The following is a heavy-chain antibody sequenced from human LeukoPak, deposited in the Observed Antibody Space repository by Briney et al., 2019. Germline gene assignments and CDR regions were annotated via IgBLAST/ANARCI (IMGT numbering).Heavy chain of an antibody. Sequence: SETLPLTCTVSGGSISTYYWSWIRQPPGKGLEWIGYIYFSGSTNYNPSLKSQITISIDTSKNQFSLKLSSVTAADTAVYYCARGIYSSGYYHYFDYWGQGTLVTVSS. CDR3: ARGIYSSGYYHYFDY. V-gene: IGHV4-59*08. J-gene: IGHJ4*02. CDR2: IYFSGST. D-gene: IGHD6-19*01. CDR1: GGSISTYY.